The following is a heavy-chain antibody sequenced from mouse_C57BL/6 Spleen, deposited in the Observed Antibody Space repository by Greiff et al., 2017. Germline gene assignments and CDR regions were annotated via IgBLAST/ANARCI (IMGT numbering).Heavy chain of an antibody. Sequence: EVNVVESGGGLVKPGGSLKLSCAASGFTFSSYAMSWVRQTPEKRLEWVATISDGGSYTYYPDNVKGRFTISRDNAKNNLYLQMSHLKSEDTAMYYCARDTTVVPLDYWGQGTTLTVSS. D-gene: IGHD1-1*01. CDR1: GFTFSSYA. V-gene: IGHV5-4*01. J-gene: IGHJ2*01. CDR3: ARDTTVVPLDY. CDR2: ISDGGSYT.